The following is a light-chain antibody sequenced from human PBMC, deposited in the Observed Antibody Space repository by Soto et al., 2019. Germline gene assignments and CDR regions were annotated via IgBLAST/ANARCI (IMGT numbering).Light chain of an antibody. CDR1: QSISSW. CDR3: QQYNSYSRYT. V-gene: IGKV1-5*03. Sequence: DIQMTQSPSTLSASVGDRVTITCRASQSISSWLAWYQQKPGKAPKLLIYKASSLESGGPSRFSGSGSGTEFTLTISSLQPDDFATDYCQQYNSYSRYTFGQGTKLEIK. J-gene: IGKJ2*01. CDR2: KAS.